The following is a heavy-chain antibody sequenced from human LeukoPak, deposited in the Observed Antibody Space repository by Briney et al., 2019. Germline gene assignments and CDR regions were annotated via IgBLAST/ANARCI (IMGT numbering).Heavy chain of an antibody. D-gene: IGHD3-22*01. CDR3: ARESYYYNSRPDDAFDI. CDR1: GYTFSDYG. Sequence: ASVKVSCKASGYTFSDYGISWVRQAPGQGLEWMGWISVYKGNTKYVQKLQDRVTMTTDTSTSTAYMELRSLRSDDTAVYYCARESYYYNSRPDDAFDIWGQGTMVTVSS. CDR2: ISVYKGNT. V-gene: IGHV1-18*01. J-gene: IGHJ3*02.